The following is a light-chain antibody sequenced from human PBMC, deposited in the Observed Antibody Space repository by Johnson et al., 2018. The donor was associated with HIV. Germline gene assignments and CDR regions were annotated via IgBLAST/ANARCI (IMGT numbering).Light chain of an antibody. CDR3: GTWDSSLRENV. Sequence: QSVLTQPPSVSAAPGQKVTISCSGSSSNVGNNYVSWYQQLPGTAPKLLIYENYKRPSGIPDRFSGSKSGTSATLGITGLQTGDEADYYCGTWDSSLRENVFGTGTKVTV. CDR1: SSNVGNNY. V-gene: IGLV1-51*02. J-gene: IGLJ1*01. CDR2: ENY.